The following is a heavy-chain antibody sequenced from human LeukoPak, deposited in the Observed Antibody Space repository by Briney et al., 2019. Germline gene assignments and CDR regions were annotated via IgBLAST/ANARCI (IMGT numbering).Heavy chain of an antibody. J-gene: IGHJ4*02. CDR1: GFTFGDYA. V-gene: IGHV3-49*04. D-gene: IGHD3-22*01. CDR2: IRSKAYGGTT. Sequence: GGSLRLSCTASGFTFGDYAMSWVRQAPGKGLEWVGFIRSKAYGGTTEYAASVKGRFTISRDDSKSIAYLQMNSLKTEDTAVYYFISPRGSYDSSGYYYAFDYWGQGTLVTVSS. CDR3: ISPRGSYDSSGYYYAFDY.